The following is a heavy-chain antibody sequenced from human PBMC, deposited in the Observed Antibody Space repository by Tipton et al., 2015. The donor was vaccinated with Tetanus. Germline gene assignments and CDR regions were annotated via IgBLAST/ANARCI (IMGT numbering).Heavy chain of an antibody. J-gene: IGHJ6*02. CDR3: ATTYCSSTSCHPYYYGMDV. CDR1: GYSFTSYW. Sequence: QLVQSGAEVKKPGESLKISCKGSGYSFTSYWIGWVRQMPGKGPEWMGIIYPGDSDTRYSPSFQGQVTISADKSISTAYLQWSSLKASDTAMYYCATTYCSSTSCHPYYYGMDVWGQGTTVTVSS. V-gene: IGHV5-51*01. CDR2: IYPGDSDT. D-gene: IGHD2-2*01.